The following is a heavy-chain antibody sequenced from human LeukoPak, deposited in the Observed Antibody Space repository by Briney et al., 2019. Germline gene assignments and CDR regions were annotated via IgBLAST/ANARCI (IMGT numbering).Heavy chain of an antibody. V-gene: IGHV3-73*01. D-gene: IGHD3-22*01. CDR2: VRSNPNSYTT. CDR1: GLTFSGSA. CDR3: ALITYYYDSSGYYRRREYFDY. J-gene: IGHJ4*02. Sequence: GGSLRLSCAASGLTFSGSAIHWVRQAPGKGLEWVGRVRSNPNSYTTAYAASMKGRLTISRDDSKNMTYLQINSLKTEDTAQYYCALITYYYDSSGYYRRREYFDYWGQGTLVTVSS.